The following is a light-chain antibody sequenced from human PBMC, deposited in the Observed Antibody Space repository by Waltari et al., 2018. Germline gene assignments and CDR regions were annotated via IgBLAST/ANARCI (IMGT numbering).Light chain of an antibody. J-gene: IGLJ2*01. V-gene: IGLV2-11*01. Sequence: QSALTQPRSVSGSPGQSVTISCTGTSSDVGGYNYVPWYQQHPGKAPKPMIYEVSKRPSGVPDRFSGSKSGNTASLSISGLQAEDEADYYCCSNAGSYEVFGGGTKLTVL. CDR1: SSDVGGYNY. CDR2: EVS. CDR3: CSNAGSYEV.